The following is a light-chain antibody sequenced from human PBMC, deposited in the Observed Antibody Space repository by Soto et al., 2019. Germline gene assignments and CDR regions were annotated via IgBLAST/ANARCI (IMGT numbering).Light chain of an antibody. J-gene: IGLJ1*01. V-gene: IGLV2-14*03. CDR2: DVS. Sequence: QSVLTQPASVSGSPGQSITISCTGTSSDVGGYNYVSWYQHHPGKAPKLMIYDVSNRPSGVSNRFSGSKSGNTASLTISGLQPEYEADYYCSSSTTCNIRQLVLGPGSMVTVFG. CDR1: SSDVGGYNY. CDR3: SSSTTCNIRQLVLGPGSMVTV.